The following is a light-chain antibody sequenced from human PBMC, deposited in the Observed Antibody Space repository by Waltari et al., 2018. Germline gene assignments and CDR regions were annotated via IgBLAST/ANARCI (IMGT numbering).Light chain of an antibody. CDR3: HSFDSSLSTGVV. V-gene: IGLV1-40*01. J-gene: IGLJ2*01. CDR1: RSHIGAGHD. CDR2: GNS. Sequence: QSVLTQPPSVSGAPGQRVTISCTGTRSHIGAGHDVHWYQQLPGTAPKLLIYGNSNRPSGVPDRFSGSKSDTSASLTITGLQAEDEADYFCHSFDSSLSTGVVFGGGTKVTVL.